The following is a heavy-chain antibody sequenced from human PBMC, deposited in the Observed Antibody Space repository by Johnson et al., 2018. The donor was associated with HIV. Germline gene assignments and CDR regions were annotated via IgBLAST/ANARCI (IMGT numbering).Heavy chain of an antibody. V-gene: IGHV3-11*04. CDR3: ARDWIKVIGARDDAFDI. CDR1: GFTFSDYY. D-gene: IGHD6-6*01. CDR2: ISSSGSTI. J-gene: IGHJ3*02. Sequence: QVQLVESGGGLVKPGGSLRLSCAASGFTFSDYYMSWIRQAPGKGLEWVSYISSSGSTIYYADSVKGRFTLSRDNAKNSLYRQMNSLRAEDTAVYYCARDWIKVIGARDDAFDIWGQGTMVTVSS.